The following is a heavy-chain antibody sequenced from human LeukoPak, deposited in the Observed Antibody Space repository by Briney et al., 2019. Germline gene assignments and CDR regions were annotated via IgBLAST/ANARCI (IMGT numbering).Heavy chain of an antibody. D-gene: IGHD3-22*01. CDR1: GGSISSHY. CDR2: IYYSGST. CDR3: ARHYYYDSSGYYYFDY. Sequence: SETLSLTCTVSGGSISSHYWSWIRQPPGKGLEWIGYIYYSGSTNYNPSLKSRVTISVDTSKNQFSLKLSSVTAADTAVYYCARHYYYDSSGYYYFDYWGQGTLVTVSS. V-gene: IGHV4-59*08. J-gene: IGHJ4*02.